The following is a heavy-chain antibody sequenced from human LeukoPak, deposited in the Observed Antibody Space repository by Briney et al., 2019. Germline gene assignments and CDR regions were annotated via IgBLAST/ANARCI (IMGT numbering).Heavy chain of an antibody. CDR1: GYTLTGYY. D-gene: IGHD6-19*01. Sequence: ASVKVSCKASGYTLTGYYMHWVRQPPGQGLEWMGRINPNSGGTNYAQKFQGRVTMTRDTSISTAYMELSRLRSDDTAVYYCARPRTHNKQWLVNPLGYWGQGTLVTVSS. V-gene: IGHV1-2*06. CDR3: ARPRTHNKQWLVNPLGY. J-gene: IGHJ4*02. CDR2: INPNSGGT.